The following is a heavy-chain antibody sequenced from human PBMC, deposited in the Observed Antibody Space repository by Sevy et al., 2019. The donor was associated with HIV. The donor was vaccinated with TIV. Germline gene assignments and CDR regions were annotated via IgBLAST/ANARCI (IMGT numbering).Heavy chain of an antibody. Sequence: GESLKISCKGSGYSFTSYWIGWVRQMPGKGLEWMGIIYPGDSDTRYSPSFQGQVTISADKSISTAYLQWSSLKASDTARYYCARFPKYSSGWDYFDYWGQGTLVTVSS. D-gene: IGHD6-19*01. V-gene: IGHV5-51*01. CDR1: GYSFTSYW. CDR2: IYPGDSDT. CDR3: ARFPKYSSGWDYFDY. J-gene: IGHJ4*02.